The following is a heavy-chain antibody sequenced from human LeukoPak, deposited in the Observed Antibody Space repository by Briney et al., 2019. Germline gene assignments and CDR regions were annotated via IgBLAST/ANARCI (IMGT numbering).Heavy chain of an antibody. J-gene: IGHJ6*02. Sequence: GASVKVSCKASGYTFTSYDINWVRQATGQGLEWMGWMNPNSGNTGYAQKFQGRVTMTRNTSISTAYMELSSLRSEDTAVYYCARGLRESITIFGVVRGYYYYGMDVWGQGTTVTVSS. CDR2: MNPNSGNT. CDR1: GYTFTSYD. D-gene: IGHD3-3*01. CDR3: ARGLRESITIFGVVRGYYYYGMDV. V-gene: IGHV1-8*01.